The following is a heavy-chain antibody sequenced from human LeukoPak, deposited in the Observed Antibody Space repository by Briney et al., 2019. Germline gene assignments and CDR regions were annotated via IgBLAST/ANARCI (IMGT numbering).Heavy chain of an antibody. V-gene: IGHV3-74*01. CDR1: GFTFSSYW. CDR2: ISPDGSST. CDR3: ARELEGFDF. D-gene: IGHD1-1*01. Sequence: GGSLRLSCAASGFTFSSYWMHWVRQAPGKGLVWVSRISPDGSSTSYADFVKGRFTISRDNAKNTPYLQMNSLRAEDTAVYYCARELEGFDFWGQGTLVTVSS. J-gene: IGHJ4*02.